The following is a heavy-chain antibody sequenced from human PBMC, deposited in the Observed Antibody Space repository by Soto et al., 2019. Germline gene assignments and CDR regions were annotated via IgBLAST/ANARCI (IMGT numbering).Heavy chain of an antibody. CDR3: ARDGGRHSGGIDY. J-gene: IGHJ4*02. Sequence: QVQLVQSGAEVKKPGSSVKVSCKASGGTFSSYSINWVRQAPGQGLEWMGEIIPSFGTANYAQKFQGRVTITADASTSTGYMELSSLTSEDTAVYYCARDGGRHSGGIDYLGQGTLVTVSS. CDR2: IIPSFGTA. CDR1: GGTFSSYS. D-gene: IGHD1-26*01. V-gene: IGHV1-69*01.